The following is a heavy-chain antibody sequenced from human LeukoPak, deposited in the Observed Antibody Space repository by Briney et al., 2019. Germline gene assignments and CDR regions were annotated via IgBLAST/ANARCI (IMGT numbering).Heavy chain of an antibody. J-gene: IGHJ4*02. CDR1: GGSFSGYY. CDR3: ARDTYYYGSGSYYDY. V-gene: IGHV4-34*01. D-gene: IGHD3-10*01. Sequence: SETLSLTCAVYGGSFSGYYWSWIRQPPGKGLEWIGEINHSGSTNYNPSLKSRVTMSVDTSKNQFSLKLSSVTAADTAVYYCARDTYYYGSGSYYDYWGQGTLVTVSS. CDR2: INHSGST.